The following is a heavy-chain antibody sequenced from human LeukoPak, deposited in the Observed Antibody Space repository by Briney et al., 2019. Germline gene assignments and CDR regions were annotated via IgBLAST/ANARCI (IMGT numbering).Heavy chain of an antibody. Sequence: GRSLRLSCAASGFTFSSYAMHWVRQAPGKGLEWVAVISYDGSNKYYADSVKGRFAISRDNSKNTLYLQMNSLRAEDTAVYYCARVSSGWCYFDYWGQGTLVTVSS. CDR2: ISYDGSNK. J-gene: IGHJ4*02. CDR1: GFTFSSYA. D-gene: IGHD6-19*01. CDR3: ARVSSGWCYFDY. V-gene: IGHV3-30*09.